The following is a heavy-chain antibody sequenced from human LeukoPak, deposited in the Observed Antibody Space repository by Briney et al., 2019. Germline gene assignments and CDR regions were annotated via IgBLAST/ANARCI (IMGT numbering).Heavy chain of an antibody. CDR2: ISGSGGST. V-gene: IGHV3-23*01. CDR1: GFTFSSYA. D-gene: IGHD3-22*01. J-gene: IGHJ4*02. CDR3: AKWGSGRSYDSSGYLDY. Sequence: GGSLRLSCAASGFTFSSYAMSWVRQAPGKGLEWVSAISGSGGSTYYADSVKGRFTISGDNSKNTLYLQMNSLRAEDTAVYYCAKWGSGRSYDSSGYLDYWGQGTQVTVSS.